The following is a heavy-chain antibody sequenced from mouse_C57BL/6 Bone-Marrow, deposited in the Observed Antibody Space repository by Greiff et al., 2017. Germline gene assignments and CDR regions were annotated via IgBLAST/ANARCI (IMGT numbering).Heavy chain of an antibody. CDR1: GFTFSDYG. CDR3: ARTYSDYEDYAMDD. Sequence: EVQRVESGGGLVKPGGSLKLSCAASGFTFSDYGMHWVRQAPEKGLEWVAYISSGSSTIYYADTVKGRFTISRDNAKNTLFLQMTSLRSEATAMYYCARTYSDYEDYAMDDWGQGTSVTVSS. V-gene: IGHV5-17*01. D-gene: IGHD2-13*01. J-gene: IGHJ4*01. CDR2: ISSGSSTI.